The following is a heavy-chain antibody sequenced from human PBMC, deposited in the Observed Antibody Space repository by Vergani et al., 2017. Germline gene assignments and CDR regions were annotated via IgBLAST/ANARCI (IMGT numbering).Heavy chain of an antibody. CDR2: ISDPGLST. V-gene: IGHV3-23*01. J-gene: IGHJ4*01. D-gene: IGHD2/OR15-2a*01. CDR1: GFTFSNSA. CDR3: VKEKIDLGSYFFDS. Sequence: EVHLLESGGGLVQSGGSLRLSCAASGFTFSNSAVSWVRQAPGRGLAWVSSISDPGLSTYYADYVKGRFSISRDNSKNTVFLQMHSLRAEDTAIYYCVKEKIDLGSYFFDSWGHGSLVTVSS.